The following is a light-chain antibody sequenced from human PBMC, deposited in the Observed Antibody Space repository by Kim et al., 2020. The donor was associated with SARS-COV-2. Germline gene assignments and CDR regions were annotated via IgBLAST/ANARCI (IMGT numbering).Light chain of an antibody. Sequence: SGETATLTSRASLSVSRTWAWHEKKPGQAPRLLIFGTTTRATDIPARFSVSGSGTEFTLTISSLQSEDFAVYYCQQYNQWPGTFGQGTKVDI. CDR1: LSVSRT. CDR2: GTT. V-gene: IGKV3-15*01. CDR3: QQYNQWPGT. J-gene: IGKJ1*01.